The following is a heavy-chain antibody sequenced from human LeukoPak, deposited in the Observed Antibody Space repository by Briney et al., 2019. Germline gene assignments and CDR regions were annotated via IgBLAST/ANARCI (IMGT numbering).Heavy chain of an antibody. CDR3: ATTSGYFYY. CDR2: INPGSGDT. CDR1: AYTFTDYY. V-gene: IGHV1-2*06. Sequence: ASVKVSCKASAYTFTDYYVHWVRQAPGQGLEWMGRINPGSGDTNYAQNFQGRVTMTRDTSISTAYMELSRLRSDDTAVYNCATTSGYFYYWGQGTLVTVSS. J-gene: IGHJ4*02. D-gene: IGHD1-26*01.